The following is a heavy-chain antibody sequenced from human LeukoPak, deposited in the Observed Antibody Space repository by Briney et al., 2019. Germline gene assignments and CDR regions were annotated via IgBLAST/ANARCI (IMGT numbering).Heavy chain of an antibody. Sequence: SETLSLTCAVYGGSFSGYYWSWIRQPPGKGLEWIGEINHSGSTNHNPSLKSRVTISVDTSKNQFSLKLSSVTAADTAVYYCARDSSGYYHADAFDIWGQGTMVAVSS. CDR2: INHSGST. J-gene: IGHJ3*02. CDR3: ARDSSGYYHADAFDI. D-gene: IGHD3-22*01. V-gene: IGHV4-34*01. CDR1: GGSFSGYY.